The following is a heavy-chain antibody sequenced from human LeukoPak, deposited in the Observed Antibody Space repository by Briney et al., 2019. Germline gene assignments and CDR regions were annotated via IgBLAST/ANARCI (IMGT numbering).Heavy chain of an antibody. D-gene: IGHD6-19*01. CDR1: GVSISSYY. J-gene: IGHJ4*02. V-gene: IGHV4-59*01. Sequence: SETLSLTCTVSGVSISSYYWSWIRQPPGKGLEWIGYIYYSGSTNYNPSLKSRVTISVDTSKNQFSLKLSSVTAADTAVYYCASSYSSGWYPSHFDYWGQGTLVTVSS. CDR3: ASSYSSGWYPSHFDY. CDR2: IYYSGST.